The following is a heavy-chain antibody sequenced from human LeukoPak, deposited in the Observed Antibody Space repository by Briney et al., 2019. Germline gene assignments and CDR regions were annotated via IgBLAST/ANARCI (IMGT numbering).Heavy chain of an antibody. Sequence: ASVKVSCKASGYTFTNYYMHWVRQAPGQGLEWMGWINPNSGGTNYAQKFQGWVTMTRDTSISTAYMELSRLRSDDTAVYYCAREDYYDSSGYYKNKEYFHHWGQGTLVTVSS. CDR1: GYTFTNYY. D-gene: IGHD3-22*01. CDR2: INPNSGGT. V-gene: IGHV1-2*04. J-gene: IGHJ1*01. CDR3: AREDYYDSSGYYKNKEYFHH.